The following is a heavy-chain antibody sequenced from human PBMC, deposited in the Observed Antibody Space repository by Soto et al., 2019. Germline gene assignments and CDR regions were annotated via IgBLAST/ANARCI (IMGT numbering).Heavy chain of an antibody. CDR2: ISGSGGST. J-gene: IGHJ5*02. CDR3: AKDRSSWFGELLSWWFDP. Sequence: EVQLLESGGGLVQPGGSLRLSCAASGFTFSSYAMSWVRQAPGKGLEWVSAISGSGGSTYYADSVKGRFTISRDNSKNTLYLQMNSLRDEDTAVYYCAKDRSSWFGELLSWWFDPWGQGTLVTVSS. D-gene: IGHD3-10*01. V-gene: IGHV3-23*01. CDR1: GFTFSSYA.